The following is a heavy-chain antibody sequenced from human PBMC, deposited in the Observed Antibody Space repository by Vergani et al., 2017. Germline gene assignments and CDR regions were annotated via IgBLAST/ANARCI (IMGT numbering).Heavy chain of an antibody. J-gene: IGHJ5*02. CDR1: GFRFSSYG. Sequence: QVQLVESGGGVVQPGRSLRLSCAASGFRFSSYGMNWVRQAPGKGLEWVAVIWYDGSNKYYADSVKGRFTISRDNSQNTVNLQMNSLRVDDTAVYYCAKDSLAAAAPNWFDPWGQGTLVTVSS. V-gene: IGHV3-33*06. CDR2: IWYDGSNK. D-gene: IGHD6-13*01. CDR3: AKDSLAAAAPNWFDP.